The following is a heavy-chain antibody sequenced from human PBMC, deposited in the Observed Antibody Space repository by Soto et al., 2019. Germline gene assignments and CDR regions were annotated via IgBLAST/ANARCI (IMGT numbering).Heavy chain of an antibody. CDR2: IYSGGST. Sequence: GGSLRLSCAASGLTVSSNYMSWVRQAPGKGLEWVSVIYSGGSTYYADSVKGRFTISRDNSKNTLYLQMNSLRAEDTAVYYCARVYYDFWSGQPPSVLDVWSQGTTVTVSS. V-gene: IGHV3-53*01. J-gene: IGHJ6*02. CDR3: ARVYYDFWSGQPPSVLDV. CDR1: GLTVSSNY. D-gene: IGHD3-3*01.